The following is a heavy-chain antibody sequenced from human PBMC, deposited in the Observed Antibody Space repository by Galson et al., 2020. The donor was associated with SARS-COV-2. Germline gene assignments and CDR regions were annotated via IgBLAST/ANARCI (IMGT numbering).Heavy chain of an antibody. Sequence: KASETLSLTCTVSSDSISSGGYYWNWIRQFTGKGLEWIGYIYYSGSTYYNPSLESRVTISRDTSKNHFSLKLSSVTAADTAVYYCARGSPLWFGEGLYFDFWGQGTLDTVSS. V-gene: IGHV4-31*03. J-gene: IGHJ4*02. CDR3: ARGSPLWFGEGLYFDF. CDR2: IYYSGST. CDR1: SDSISSGGYY. D-gene: IGHD3-10*01.